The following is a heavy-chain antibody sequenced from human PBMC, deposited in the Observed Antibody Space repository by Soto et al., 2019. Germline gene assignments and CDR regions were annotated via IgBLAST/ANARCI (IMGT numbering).Heavy chain of an antibody. CDR1: GSDITTYY. Sequence: SETLSLTCTVSGSDITTYYWSWLRQSPGKGLEWIGHIYDTGSTTYNPSLKSRVTISVDTSNKPFSLRLTSVTAADTAVYYCARCPIDHNWFDPWGQGTLVTVSS. D-gene: IGHD3-9*01. J-gene: IGHJ5*02. CDR3: ARCPIDHNWFDP. V-gene: IGHV4-59*01. CDR2: IYDTGST.